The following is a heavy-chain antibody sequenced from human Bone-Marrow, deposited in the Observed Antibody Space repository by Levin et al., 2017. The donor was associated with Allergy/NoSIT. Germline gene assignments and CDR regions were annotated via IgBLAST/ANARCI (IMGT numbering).Heavy chain of an antibody. Sequence: GGSLRLSCAASGFTFSSFAMHWVRQAPGKGLEWVAAISYNGVQKDYADSVKGRLTISRDNSKNTLYLQLHSLRLEDTTVYFCARDRGAGYFDLWGRGTLVTVSS. D-gene: IGHD3-16*01. CDR3: ARDRGAGYFDL. V-gene: IGHV3-30*04. J-gene: IGHJ2*01. CDR1: GFTFSSFA. CDR2: ISYNGVQK.